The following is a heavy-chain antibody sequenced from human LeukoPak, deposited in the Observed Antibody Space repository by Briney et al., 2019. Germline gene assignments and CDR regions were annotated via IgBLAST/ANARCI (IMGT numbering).Heavy chain of an antibody. CDR2: MYYTGNT. Sequence: SETLSLTCTVSGGSVRSDSFYWGWIRQPPGEGLEWIGSMYYTGNTHYSPSLKSRVTISVDTSKNQFSLELNSVTAADTAVYYCARLYYGMDVWGQGTTVTVSS. J-gene: IGHJ6*02. V-gene: IGHV4-39*01. CDR3: ARLYYGMDV. CDR1: GGSVRSDSFY.